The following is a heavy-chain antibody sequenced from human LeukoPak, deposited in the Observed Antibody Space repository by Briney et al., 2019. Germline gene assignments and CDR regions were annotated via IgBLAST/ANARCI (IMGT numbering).Heavy chain of an antibody. Sequence: PSETLSLTCTVSGGSISSSSYYWGWIRQPPGKGLEWTGSIYYSGSTYYNPSLKSRVTISVDTSKNQFSLKLSSVTAADTAVYYCARAEWELTAFDIWGQGTMVTVSS. CDR3: ARAEWELTAFDI. CDR1: GGSISSSSYY. D-gene: IGHD1-26*01. V-gene: IGHV4-39*01. J-gene: IGHJ3*02. CDR2: IYYSGST.